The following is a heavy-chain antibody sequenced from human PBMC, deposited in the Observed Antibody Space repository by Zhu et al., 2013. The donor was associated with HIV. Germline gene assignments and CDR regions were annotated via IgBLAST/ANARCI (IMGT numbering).Heavy chain of an antibody. CDR3: ATLTTYYYGSGSYYNTFDI. V-gene: IGHV1-24*01. CDR1: GYTLTELS. D-gene: IGHD3-10*01. J-gene: IGHJ3*02. CDR2: FDPEDGET. Sequence: QVQLVQSGAEVKKPGASVKVSCKVSGYTLTELSMHWVRQAPGKGLEWMGGFDPEDGETIYAQKFQGRVTMTEDTSTDTAYMELSSLRSEDTAVYYCATLTTYYYGSGSYYNTFDIWGQGTMVTVSS.